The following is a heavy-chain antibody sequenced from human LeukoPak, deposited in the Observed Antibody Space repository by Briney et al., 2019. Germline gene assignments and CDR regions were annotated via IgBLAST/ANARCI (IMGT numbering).Heavy chain of an antibody. J-gene: IGHJ4*02. Sequence: VASVKVSCKASGYTFTSYDINWVRQATGQGLEWMGWMNPNSGNTGYAQKFQGRVTMTRNTSISTAYMELSRLRSDDTAVYYCARGGYSSGWYDNFDYWGRGTLVTVSS. D-gene: IGHD6-19*01. CDR3: ARGGYSSGWYDNFDY. CDR1: GYTFTSYD. V-gene: IGHV1-8*01. CDR2: MNPNSGNT.